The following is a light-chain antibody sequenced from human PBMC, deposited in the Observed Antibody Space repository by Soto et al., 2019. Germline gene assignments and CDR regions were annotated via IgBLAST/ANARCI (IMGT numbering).Light chain of an antibody. V-gene: IGKV3D-15*01. Sequence: VRTHSPVTLSVSPWESATLSFMSSQSAGNFLAWYQQKPGQAPRLLIYYISTRATGIPARFSGSGSGTEFTLTINSLQSEDSAVYYCQQHNQWPITFGQGTRLEIK. J-gene: IGKJ5*01. CDR3: QQHNQWPIT. CDR2: YIS. CDR1: QSAGNF.